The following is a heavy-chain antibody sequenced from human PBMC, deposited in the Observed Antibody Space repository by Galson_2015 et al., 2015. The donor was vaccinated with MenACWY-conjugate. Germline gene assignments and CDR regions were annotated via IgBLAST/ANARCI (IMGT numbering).Heavy chain of an antibody. J-gene: IGHJ3*01. V-gene: IGHV5-51*01. CDR2: IYPGDTYI. D-gene: IGHD2-21*01. CDR3: TRRQIANFRDAFDF. Sequence: QSGAEVKKPGESLTISCQGSEYIFSTYWIAWVRQMPGKGLEWMGMIYPGDTYIRNNPSFEGQVTMSVDKSISTAYLRWSSLKASDTAMYYCTRRQIANFRDAFDFWGQGTMVTVSS. CDR1: EYIFSTYW.